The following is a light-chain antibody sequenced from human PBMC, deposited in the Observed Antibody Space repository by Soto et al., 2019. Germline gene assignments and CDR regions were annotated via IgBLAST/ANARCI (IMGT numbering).Light chain of an antibody. CDR3: QQDGSSPWT. V-gene: IGKV3-20*01. CDR2: GAS. Sequence: EIVLTQSPGTLSLSPGERATLSCRASQSVSSSYLAWYQQKPGQAPRLLIYGASSRATGIPDRFSGSGSGKDFTLTISRLEPEDFAVYYCQQDGSSPWTFGQGTKVEIK. CDR1: QSVSSSY. J-gene: IGKJ1*01.